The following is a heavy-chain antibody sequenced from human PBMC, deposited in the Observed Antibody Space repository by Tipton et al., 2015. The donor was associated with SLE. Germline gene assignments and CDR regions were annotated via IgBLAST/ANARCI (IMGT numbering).Heavy chain of an antibody. J-gene: IGHJ3*02. D-gene: IGHD6-19*01. CDR2: IYTSGGT. Sequence: TLSLTCTVSGGPISSGSYYWSWIRQPAGKGLEWIGHIYTSGGTHYNPSLQSRVTISVDTSKNQFSLKLSSVTAADTAVYYCARDYYTYSSGYGAFDIWGQGTMVTVSS. CDR3: ARDYYTYSSGYGAFDI. CDR1: GGPISSGSYY. V-gene: IGHV4-61*09.